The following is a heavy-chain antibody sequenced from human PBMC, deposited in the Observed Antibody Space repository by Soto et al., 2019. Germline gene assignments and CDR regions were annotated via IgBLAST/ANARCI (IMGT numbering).Heavy chain of an antibody. J-gene: IGHJ4*02. Sequence: QVQLVQSGAEEKKPGASVRVSCQTSAYTFTNYAVSWVRQAPGQGLEWMGWISGDNGKTIYAQKFQGRVTMTTDTSTRKAYMELRSLRSDDTAVYYCATGLLGYCSGGSCYSDSWGQGTLVTVSS. CDR2: ISGDNGKT. V-gene: IGHV1-18*01. CDR3: ATGLLGYCSGGSCYSDS. D-gene: IGHD2-15*01. CDR1: AYTFTNYA.